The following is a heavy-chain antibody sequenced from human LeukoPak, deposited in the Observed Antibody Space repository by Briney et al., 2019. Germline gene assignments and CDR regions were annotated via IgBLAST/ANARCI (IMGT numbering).Heavy chain of an antibody. D-gene: IGHD6-13*01. CDR2: ISYDGSNK. CDR3: ARDLYSSSWYGYRNYMDV. CDR1: GFTFSSYA. V-gene: IGHV3-30*04. Sequence: GGSLRLSCAASGFTFSSYAMHWVRQAPGKGLEWVAVISYDGSNKYYADSVKGRFTISRDNSKNTLYLQMNSLRAEDTAVYYCARDLYSSSWYGYRNYMDVWGKGTTVTVSS. J-gene: IGHJ6*03.